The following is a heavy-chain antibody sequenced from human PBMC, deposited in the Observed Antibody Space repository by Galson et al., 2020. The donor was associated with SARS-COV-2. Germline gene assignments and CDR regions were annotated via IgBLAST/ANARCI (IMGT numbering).Heavy chain of an antibody. V-gene: IGHV3-30-3*01. D-gene: IGHD3-10*01. J-gene: IGHJ4*02. CDR2: ILYDGSNK. Sequence: GGSLRLSCAASGFTFSSYAMHWVRQAPGKGLEWVAVILYDGSNKYYADSVKGRFTISRDNSKNTLYLQMNSLRAEDTAVYYCARDAGSYLDYWGQGTLVTVSS. CDR3: ARDAGSYLDY. CDR1: GFTFSSYA.